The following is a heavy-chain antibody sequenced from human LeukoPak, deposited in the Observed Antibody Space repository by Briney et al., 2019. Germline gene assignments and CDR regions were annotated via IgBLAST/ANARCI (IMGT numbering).Heavy chain of an antibody. Sequence: ASVKVSCKASGGTFSSYAISWVRQAPGQGLEWMGRIIPIFGTANYAQKFQGRVTITTDESTSTAYMELSSLRSEDTAVYYCATAGIVVSDNWFDPWGQGTLVTVSS. V-gene: IGHV1-69*05. CDR2: IIPIFGTA. D-gene: IGHD6-19*01. CDR3: ATAGIVVSDNWFDP. CDR1: GGTFSSYA. J-gene: IGHJ5*02.